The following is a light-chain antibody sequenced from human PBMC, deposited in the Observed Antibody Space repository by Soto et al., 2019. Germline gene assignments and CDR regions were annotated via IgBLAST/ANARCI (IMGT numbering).Light chain of an antibody. CDR1: QSISSY. Sequence: DIQMTQSPSSLSASVGDRVTISCRASQSISSYLNWYQQKPGKAPKLLIYAASSLQSGVPSRFSGSGSGAEFTLTISSLQPDDFATYYCHQYNGYLWTFGQGTKVDIK. CDR2: AAS. J-gene: IGKJ1*01. V-gene: IGKV1-39*01. CDR3: HQYNGYLWT.